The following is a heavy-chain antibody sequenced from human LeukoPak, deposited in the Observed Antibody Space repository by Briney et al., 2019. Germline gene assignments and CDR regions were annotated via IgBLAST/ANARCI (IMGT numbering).Heavy chain of an antibody. Sequence: GASVKVSCKASGYTFTSYYMHWVRQAPGQGLEWMGIINPSGGSTSYAQKFQGRVTMTRDTSTSTVYMELSSLRSEDTAVYYCAREIGRYSSSWYLGADPWGQGTLVTVSS. D-gene: IGHD6-13*01. CDR2: INPSGGST. J-gene: IGHJ5*02. V-gene: IGHV1-46*01. CDR1: GYTFTSYY. CDR3: AREIGRYSSSWYLGADP.